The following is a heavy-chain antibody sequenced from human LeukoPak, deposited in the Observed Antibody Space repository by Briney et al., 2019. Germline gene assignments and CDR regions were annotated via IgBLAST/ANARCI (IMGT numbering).Heavy chain of an antibody. V-gene: IGHV3-23*01. D-gene: IGHD3-22*01. CDR1: GFTFSSYA. Sequence: GGSLRLSCAASGFTFSSYAMSWVRQAPGKGLEWVSAISGSGGSTYYADSVKGRFTISRDNSKNTLYLQMNRLRAEDTAVYYCAKDRGITMTVVVITADAFDIWGQGTMVTVSS. CDR3: AKDRGITMTVVVITADAFDI. J-gene: IGHJ3*02. CDR2: ISGSGGST.